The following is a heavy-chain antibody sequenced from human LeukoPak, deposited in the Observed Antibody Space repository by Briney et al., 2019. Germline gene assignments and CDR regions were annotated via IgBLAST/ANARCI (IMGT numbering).Heavy chain of an antibody. CDR1: GFTFSSYA. V-gene: IGHV3-23*01. CDR3: ARDPNSYCSSTSCYGWDYFDY. D-gene: IGHD2-2*01. CDR2: ISGSGGST. J-gene: IGHJ4*02. Sequence: GGSLRLSCAASGFTFSSYAMSWVRQAPGKGLEWVSAISGSGGSTYYADSVKGRFTISRDNSKNTLYLQMNSLRAEDTAVYYCARDPNSYCSSTSCYGWDYFDYXXXGXLXTVSS.